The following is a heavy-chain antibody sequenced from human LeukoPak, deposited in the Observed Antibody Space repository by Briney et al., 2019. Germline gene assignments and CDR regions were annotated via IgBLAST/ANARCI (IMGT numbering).Heavy chain of an antibody. D-gene: IGHD2-2*01. CDR1: GFTFSGYW. CDR3: ARDLGGDIVVVPAAPFDY. V-gene: IGHV3-74*01. Sequence: GGSLRLSCAASGFTFSGYWMHWVRQAPGKGLVWVSRINTDGSYTNYADSVKGRFTISRDNAKNSLYLQMNSLRAEDTAVYYCARDLGGDIVVVPAAPFDYWGQGTLVTVSS. J-gene: IGHJ4*02. CDR2: INTDGSYT.